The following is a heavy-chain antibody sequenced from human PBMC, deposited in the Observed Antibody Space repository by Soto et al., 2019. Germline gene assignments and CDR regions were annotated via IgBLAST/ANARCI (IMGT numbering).Heavy chain of an antibody. J-gene: IGHJ4*02. D-gene: IGHD3-22*01. V-gene: IGHV4-34*01. CDR1: SVSFTGYY. CDR3: ASPSRFDSSGYYFDS. CDR2: INHSGST. Sequence: PSETLSLTCAVYSVSFTGYYWSWIPQPPGQGLEWVGEINHSGSTKYNPSLKRRITISVNTSNTQFSLKLSLVTAADTAVYYCASPSRFDSSGYYFDSWGQGTQVTVSS.